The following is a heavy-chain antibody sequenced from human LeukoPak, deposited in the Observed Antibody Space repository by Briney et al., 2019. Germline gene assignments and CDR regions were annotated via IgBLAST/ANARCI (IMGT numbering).Heavy chain of an antibody. J-gene: IGHJ5*02. Sequence: ASVKVSCKASGYTFTSYDINWVRQATGQGLEWMGWMNPNSGNTGYAQKFQGRVTMTRNTSISTAYMELSSLRSEDTAVYYCARGLRRGSSRVLGNRFDPWGQGTLVTVSS. CDR2: MNPNSGNT. CDR1: GYTFTSYD. V-gene: IGHV1-8*01. CDR3: ARGLRRGSSRVLGNRFDP. D-gene: IGHD6-13*01.